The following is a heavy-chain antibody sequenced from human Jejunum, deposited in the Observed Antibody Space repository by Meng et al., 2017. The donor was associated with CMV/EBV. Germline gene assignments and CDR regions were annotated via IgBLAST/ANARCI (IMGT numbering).Heavy chain of an antibody. CDR1: VVTLRNRR. CDR2: ITNNGDNT. D-gene: IGHD1-26*01. Sequence: SCVASVVTLRNRRRPWGRQVPGKGRVWFTRITNNGDNTGHAGSVKGRFITSRDNGKNTLYLRRNSLRAEDTAVYYCARGNVGPDYWGQGTLVTVSS. CDR3: ARGNVGPDY. V-gene: IGHV3-74*01. J-gene: IGHJ4*02.